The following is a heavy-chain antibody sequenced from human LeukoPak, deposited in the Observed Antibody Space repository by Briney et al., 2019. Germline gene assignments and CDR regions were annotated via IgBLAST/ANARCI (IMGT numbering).Heavy chain of an antibody. CDR3: ARDIGNSGFNLDY. J-gene: IGHJ4*02. D-gene: IGHD5-12*01. CDR2: IWHDGGRK. CDR1: GFTFSSYG. V-gene: IGHV3-33*08. Sequence: GGSLRLSCAVSGFTFSSYGMHWIRQAPGRGLEWVSVIWHDGGRKEYADSVRGRFTISRDNSNLYLQMNSLRAEDTAIYYCARDIGNSGFNLDYWGQGTPVTVSS.